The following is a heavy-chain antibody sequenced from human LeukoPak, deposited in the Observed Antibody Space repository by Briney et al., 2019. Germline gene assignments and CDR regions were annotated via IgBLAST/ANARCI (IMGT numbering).Heavy chain of an antibody. V-gene: IGHV1-2*02. Sequence: ASVTVSCTASGYTFTNYYMHWVRQAPGQGLEWMGWINPNSGGTNYAQKFQGRVTMTRDTSINTAFMELSSLRSDDTAVYYCARTTSFDYWGQGTLVTVSS. D-gene: IGHD4-17*01. CDR2: INPNSGGT. J-gene: IGHJ4*02. CDR3: ARTTSFDY. CDR1: GYTFTNYY.